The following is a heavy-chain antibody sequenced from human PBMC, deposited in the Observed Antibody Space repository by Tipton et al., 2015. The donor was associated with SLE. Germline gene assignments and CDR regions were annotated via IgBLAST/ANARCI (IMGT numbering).Heavy chain of an antibody. CDR3: ARGVPTFSSSRRAFDV. D-gene: IGHD6-13*01. J-gene: IGHJ3*01. V-gene: IGHV4-30-4*08. CDR2: IFYTGTT. Sequence: SWVRQAPGKGLEWIAYIFYTGTTYYNPSLKSRVTISIDTSKNQFSLKLSSVTAADTAVYYCARGVPTFSSSRRAFDVWGQGTLVTVSS.